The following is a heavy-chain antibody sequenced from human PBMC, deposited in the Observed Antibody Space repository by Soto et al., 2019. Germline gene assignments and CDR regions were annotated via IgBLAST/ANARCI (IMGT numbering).Heavy chain of an antibody. D-gene: IGHD3-22*01. Sequence: ASVKVSCKASGCTFTSYYMHWVRQAPGQGLEWMGIINPSGGSTSYAQKFQGRVTMTRDTSTSTVYMELSSLRSEDTAVYYCARDGTITMIGDYWGQGTLVTVSS. CDR2: INPSGGST. J-gene: IGHJ4*02. CDR1: GCTFTSYY. V-gene: IGHV1-46*01. CDR3: ARDGTITMIGDY.